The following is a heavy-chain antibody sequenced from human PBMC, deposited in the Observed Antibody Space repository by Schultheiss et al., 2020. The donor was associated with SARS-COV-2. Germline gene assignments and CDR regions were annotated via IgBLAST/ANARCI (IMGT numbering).Heavy chain of an antibody. CDR1: GFTFRTYS. CDR2: ISSSSSYI. Sequence: GGSLRLSCAASGFTFRTYSMNWVRQAPGKGLEWVSSISSSSSYIYYADSVKGRFTISRDNAKNSLYLQMNSLRAEDTAVYYCASGYYDHDHSDYWGQGTLVTVSS. V-gene: IGHV3-21*01. J-gene: IGHJ4*02. D-gene: IGHD3-22*01. CDR3: ASGYYDHDHSDY.